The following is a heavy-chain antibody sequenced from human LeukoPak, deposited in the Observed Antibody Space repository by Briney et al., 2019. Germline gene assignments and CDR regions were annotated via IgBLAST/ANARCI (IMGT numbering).Heavy chain of an antibody. V-gene: IGHV3-7*01. Sequence: PGGSLRLSCAASGFTFSSYWMSWVRQAPGKGLEWVANIRHVGTEKYYVDSVKGRFTISRDNAKNSLFLQMNNLRAEDTAVYYCARETTGSGLYFFDHWGQGTLATVSS. CDR3: ARETTGSGLYFFDH. J-gene: IGHJ4*02. D-gene: IGHD6-19*01. CDR2: IRHVGTEK. CDR1: GFTFSSYW.